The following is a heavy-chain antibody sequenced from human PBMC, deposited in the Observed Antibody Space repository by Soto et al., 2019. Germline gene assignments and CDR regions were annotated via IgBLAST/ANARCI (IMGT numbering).Heavy chain of an antibody. CDR3: ARVCSMDNAMVSY. V-gene: IGHV4-39*01. J-gene: IGHJ4*02. CDR2: IYYSGST. D-gene: IGHD5-18*01. CDR1: VVSISGSNYF. Sequence: SETLSLTCGVSVVSISGSNYFWGWIRQPPGKGLVWIGSIYYSGSTYYNPSLKSLVTIYVDTSKNPFSLKWSSVTAADTALYYCARVCSMDNAMVSYWGQGTLVTVSS.